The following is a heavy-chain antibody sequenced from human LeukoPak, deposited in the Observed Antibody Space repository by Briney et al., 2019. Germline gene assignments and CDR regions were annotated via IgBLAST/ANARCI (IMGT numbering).Heavy chain of an antibody. D-gene: IGHD2-8*01. CDR1: GGSFSGYY. J-gene: IGHJ4*02. CDR3: ARGILVTVYAAFDY. CDR2: IIHSGST. Sequence: SETLSLTCGVYGGSFSGYYWTWIRQSPGMGLEWIGEIIHSGSTNCNPSLTSRVTISVDTSKNQFSLGLSSVTAADTAVYYCARGILVTVYAAFDYWGQGTLVTVSS. V-gene: IGHV4-34*01.